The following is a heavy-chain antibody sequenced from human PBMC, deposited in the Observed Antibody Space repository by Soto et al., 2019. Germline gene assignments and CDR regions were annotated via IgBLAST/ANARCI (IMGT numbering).Heavy chain of an antibody. CDR2: IIPIFGTA. Sequence: SVKVSCKASGGTFSSYAISWVRQAPGQGLEWMGGIIPIFGTANYAQKFQGRVTITADESTSTAYMELSSLRSEDTAVYYCARDWARGLAMDKGAVDYYGMDVWGQGTTVTVSS. D-gene: IGHD3-10*01. J-gene: IGHJ6*02. CDR3: ARDWARGLAMDKGAVDYYGMDV. CDR1: GGTFSSYA. V-gene: IGHV1-69*13.